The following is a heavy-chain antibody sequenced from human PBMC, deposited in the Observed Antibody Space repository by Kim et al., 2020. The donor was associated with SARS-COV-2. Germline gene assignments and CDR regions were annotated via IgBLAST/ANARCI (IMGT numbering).Heavy chain of an antibody. V-gene: IGHV1-3*01. CDR3: AASEMSATDYYYYYGMGV. CDR2: INAANGNT. J-gene: IGHJ6*02. Sequence: ASVKVSCKASGPFTSYAVHWVRQAPGQTLEWMGWINAANGNTKYSKSIQGRVTITWDTFASTAYMDLSSLRFEDTAVYYCAASEMSATDYYYYYGMGVWGQGTPVIVSS. CDR1: GPFTSYA.